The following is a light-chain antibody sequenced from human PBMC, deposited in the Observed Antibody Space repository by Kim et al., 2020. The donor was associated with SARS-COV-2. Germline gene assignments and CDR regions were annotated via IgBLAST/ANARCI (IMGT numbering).Light chain of an antibody. J-gene: IGKJ2*01. CDR1: QSVSSTD. CDR3: HQYGSSVRT. Sequence: LSPGERATLACRASQSVSSTDLAWYQQKPGQAPRLLSYGASSRATGIPDRFSGSGSGTDFTLIISRLEPEDFAMYYCHQYGSSVRTFGQGTKLEI. V-gene: IGKV3-20*01. CDR2: GAS.